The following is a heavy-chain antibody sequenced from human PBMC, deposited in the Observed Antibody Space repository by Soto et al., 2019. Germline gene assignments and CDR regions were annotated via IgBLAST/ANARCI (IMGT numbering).Heavy chain of an antibody. V-gene: IGHV3-20*04. Sequence: EVQLVESGGGVVRPGGSLRLSCAASGFTFDDYGMSWVRQAPGKGLEWVSGINWNGGSTGYADSVKGRFTISRDNAKNSLYLQINSLRAEDTALYYCARVPPGGYSGYDSAFDIWGQGTMVTVSS. CDR1: GFTFDDYG. J-gene: IGHJ3*02. CDR2: INWNGGST. CDR3: ARVPPGGYSGYDSAFDI. D-gene: IGHD5-12*01.